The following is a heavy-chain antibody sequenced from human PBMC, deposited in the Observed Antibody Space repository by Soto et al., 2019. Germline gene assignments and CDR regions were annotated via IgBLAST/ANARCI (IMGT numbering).Heavy chain of an antibody. D-gene: IGHD3-16*02. V-gene: IGHV3-23*01. CDR1: GFTFSSYA. J-gene: IGHJ4*02. CDR2: ISGSGGST. CDR3: AKDPPNYVWGSYRHDC. Sequence: GGSLRLSCAASGFTFSSYAMSWVRQAPGKGLEWVSAISGSGGSTYYADSVKGRFTISRDNSKNTLYLQMNSLRAEDTAVYYCAKDPPNYVWGSYRHDCWGQGTLVTVSS.